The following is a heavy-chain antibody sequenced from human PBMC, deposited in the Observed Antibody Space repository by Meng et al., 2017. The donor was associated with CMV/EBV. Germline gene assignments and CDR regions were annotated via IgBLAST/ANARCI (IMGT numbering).Heavy chain of an antibody. D-gene: IGHD5-18*01. CDR3: ARHGDTAMVVGIDY. V-gene: IGHV4-4*07. Sequence: VQGQEAGPGLRKPSETLSLTCTVPGGSISGYYWSWIRQPAGKGLEWIGRNYTSGSTNYNPSLKSRVTMSVDTSKNQFSLKLSSVTAADTAVYYCARHGDTAMVVGIDYWGQGTLVTVSS. CDR2: NYTSGST. CDR1: GGSISGYY. J-gene: IGHJ4*02.